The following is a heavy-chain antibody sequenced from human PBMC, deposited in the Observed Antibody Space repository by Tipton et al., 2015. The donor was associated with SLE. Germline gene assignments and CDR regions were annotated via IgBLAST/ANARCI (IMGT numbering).Heavy chain of an antibody. CDR2: ISWNSGSI. J-gene: IGHJ4*02. CDR3: ARDVPHGGNY. D-gene: IGHD3-16*01. CDR1: GFTFDDYA. V-gene: IGHV3-9*01. Sequence: SLRLSCAASGFTFDDYAMHWVRQAPGKGLEWVSGISWNSGSIGYADSVKGRFTISRDNAKNSLYLQMNSLKAEDTAVYYCARDVPHGGNYWGQGTLVTVSS.